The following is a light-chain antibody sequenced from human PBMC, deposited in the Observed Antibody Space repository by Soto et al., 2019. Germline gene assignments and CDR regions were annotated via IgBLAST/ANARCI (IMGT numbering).Light chain of an antibody. CDR3: QHYGGSPAYT. V-gene: IGKV1D-12*01. CDR2: AAS. J-gene: IGKJ2*01. Sequence: DIQMTQSPSSVSASVGDRVSITCRASQGISNWLAWYQQKPGRAPKLLIYAASSLQSGVSSRFSGSGSGTDFTLTISGLEPEDSAVYYCQHYGGSPAYTFGQGTKLEI. CDR1: QGISNW.